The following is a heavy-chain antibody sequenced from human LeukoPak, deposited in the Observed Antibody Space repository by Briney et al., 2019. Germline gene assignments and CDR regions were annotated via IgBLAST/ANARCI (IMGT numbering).Heavy chain of an antibody. D-gene: IGHD2-21*02. J-gene: IGHJ4*02. CDR1: GGSISSSGYY. CDR2: IYYSGST. V-gene: IGHV4-39*07. CDR3: ARREGQAVSAFDY. Sequence: PAETLSLTCTVSGGSISSSGYYWGWLRQPPGKGLEWIGSIYYSGSTYYNPSLKSRVTISVDTSKNPFSPKLSSVTAADTAVYYCARREGQAVSAFDYWGQGMLVTVSS.